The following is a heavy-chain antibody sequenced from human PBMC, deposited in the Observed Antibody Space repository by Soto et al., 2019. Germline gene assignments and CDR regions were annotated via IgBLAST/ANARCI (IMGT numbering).Heavy chain of an antibody. V-gene: IGHV3-74*01. CDR3: AREKHSRGDAFDI. CDR2: INSDGSST. D-gene: IGHD3-3*02. J-gene: IGHJ3*02. CDR1: GFTFSSYW. Sequence: EVQLVESGGGLVQPGGSLRLSCAASGFTFSSYWMHWVHQAPGKGLVWVSRINSDGSSTSYADSVKGRFTISRDNAKNTLYLQMNSLRAEDTAVYYCAREKHSRGDAFDIWGQGTMVTVSS.